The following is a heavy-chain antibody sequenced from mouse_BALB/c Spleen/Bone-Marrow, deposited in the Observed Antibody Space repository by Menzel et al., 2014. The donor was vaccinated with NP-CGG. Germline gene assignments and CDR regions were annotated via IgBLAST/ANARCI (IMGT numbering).Heavy chain of an antibody. CDR3: TSMHRQGFAY. J-gene: IGHJ3*01. Sequence: EVMLVESGGGLVQPGGSMKLSCVASGFTFSNYWMNWVRQSPEKGLEWVAEIRLKSNNYATHYAESVKGRFTISRDDSKSSVYLQMSSLRAEDTGIYYCTSMHRQGFAYWGQGTLVTVSA. D-gene: IGHD6-5*01. CDR1: GFTFSNYW. V-gene: IGHV6-6*02. CDR2: IRLKSNNYAT.